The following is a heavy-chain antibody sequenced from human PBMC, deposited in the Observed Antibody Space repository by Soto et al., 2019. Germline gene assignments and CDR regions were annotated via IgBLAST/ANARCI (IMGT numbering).Heavy chain of an antibody. J-gene: IGHJ4*02. CDR1: GGTFSSYA. Sequence: SVKVPCKASGGTFSSYAIRWMRPAPGQGLECMGGIIPIFATANYAQKFQGRVTITADESTSTAHMELSSLRSEDTAVYYCARDTRSISSWYVFDYWGQGALVTVSS. CDR3: ARDTRSISSWYVFDY. V-gene: IGHV1-69*13. D-gene: IGHD6-13*01. CDR2: IIPIFATA.